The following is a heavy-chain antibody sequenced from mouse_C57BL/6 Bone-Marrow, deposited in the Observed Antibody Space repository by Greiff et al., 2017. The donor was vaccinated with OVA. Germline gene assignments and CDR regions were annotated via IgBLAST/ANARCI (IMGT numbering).Heavy chain of an antibody. V-gene: IGHV1-87*01. CDR2: GQGLEWIG. CDR1: YTFFRWEH. CDR3: SEDSAVYYCACDDDAGLTWIAY. J-gene: IGHJ3*01. D-gene: IGHD2-4*01. Sequence: VQLQQSGPELARPWASVKISCQAFYTFFRWEHFAIRDTNYWMQRVKQRPGQGLEWIGAISPGKGDTSYHPKFKGKATLTADKSARTAYMQLSSLTSEDSAVYYCACDDDAGLTWIAYWGQGTLVTVSA.